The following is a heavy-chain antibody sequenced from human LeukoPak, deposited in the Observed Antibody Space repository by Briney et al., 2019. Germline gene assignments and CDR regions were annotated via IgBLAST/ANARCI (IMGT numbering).Heavy chain of an antibody. Sequence: SETLSLTCTVSGGSISTYYWTWIRQPPGKGLEWIGYIYYTGSTYYNPSLKSRVTISVDTSKNQFSLKLSSVTAADTAVYYCAILSGYSYGQNSFDYWGQGTLVTVSS. J-gene: IGHJ4*02. D-gene: IGHD5-18*01. CDR1: GGSISTYY. CDR2: IYYTGST. V-gene: IGHV4-59*01. CDR3: AILSGYSYGQNSFDY.